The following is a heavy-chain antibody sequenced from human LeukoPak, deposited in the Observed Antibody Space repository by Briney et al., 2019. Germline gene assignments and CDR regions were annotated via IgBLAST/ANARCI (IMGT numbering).Heavy chain of an antibody. CDR1: GGSFSGYY. D-gene: IGHD1-26*01. J-gene: IGHJ6*03. V-gene: IGHV4-34*01. Sequence: PSETLSLTCAVYGGSFSGYYWSWIRQPPGKGLEWIGEINHSGSTNYNPSLKSRVTISVDTSKNQFSLKLSSVTAADTAVYYCARVNGLRYSGSYYYYYYYMDVWGKGTTVTVSS. CDR2: INHSGST. CDR3: ARVNGLRYSGSYYYYYYYMDV.